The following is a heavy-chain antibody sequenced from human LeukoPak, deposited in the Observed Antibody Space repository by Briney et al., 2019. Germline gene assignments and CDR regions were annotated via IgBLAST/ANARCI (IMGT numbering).Heavy chain of an antibody. CDR1: VGSISNYY. D-gene: IGHD2-2*01. J-gene: IGHJ3*02. V-gene: IGHV4-59*12. CDR2: IYHSGST. CDR3: ARGRKELGYCSSTSCYAFDI. Sequence: SETLSLTCTVSVGSISNYYWSWIRQPPGKGLEWIGYIYHSGSTYYNPSLKSRVTISVDRSENQFSLKLSSVTAADTAVYYCARGRKELGYCSSTSCYAFDIWGQGTMVTVSS.